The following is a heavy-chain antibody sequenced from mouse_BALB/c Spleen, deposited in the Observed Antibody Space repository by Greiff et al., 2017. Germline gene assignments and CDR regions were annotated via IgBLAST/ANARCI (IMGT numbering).Heavy chain of an antibody. CDR3: AGEANWYFDV. J-gene: IGHJ1*01. V-gene: IGHV3-6*02. D-gene: IGHD1-2*01. Sequence: ESGPGLVKPSQSLSLTCSVTGYSITSGYYWNWIRQFPGNKLEWMGYISYDGSNNYNPSLKNRISITRDTSKNQFFLKLNSVTTEDTATYYCAGEANWYFDVWGAGTTVTVSS. CDR1: GYSITSGYY. CDR2: ISYDGSN.